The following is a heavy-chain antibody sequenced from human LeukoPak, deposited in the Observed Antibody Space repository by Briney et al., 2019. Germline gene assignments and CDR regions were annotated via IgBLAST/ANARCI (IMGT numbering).Heavy chain of an antibody. V-gene: IGHV3-23*01. CDR1: GFTFSNYP. Sequence: GGSLRLSCTASGFTFSNYPINFVRQAPGKGLDWVSAISGSGTTIYYADAVRGRFTISRDNSKNTLYLQMNSLRAEDTAVYYCASDILTGNDYWGQGTLVTVSS. CDR2: ISGSGTTI. CDR3: ASDILTGNDY. J-gene: IGHJ4*02. D-gene: IGHD3-9*01.